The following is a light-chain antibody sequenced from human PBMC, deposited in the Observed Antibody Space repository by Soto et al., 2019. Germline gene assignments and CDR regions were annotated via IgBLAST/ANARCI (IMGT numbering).Light chain of an antibody. CDR3: QQYETFSGT. V-gene: IGKV1-5*01. CDR1: QSVSGW. CDR2: DAS. Sequence: DIQMTQSPSTLSASVGDTVTVTCRASQSVSGWLAWYQQKPGEAPKLLIYDASALPGGVPSRFSGSGSGTKSSLTIASLQADDFATYCCQQYETFSGTFGPGTKVEI. J-gene: IGKJ1*01.